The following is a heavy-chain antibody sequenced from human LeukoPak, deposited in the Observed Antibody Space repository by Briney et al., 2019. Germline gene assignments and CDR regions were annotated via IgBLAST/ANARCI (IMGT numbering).Heavy chain of an antibody. D-gene: IGHD6-19*01. CDR1: GYTFIRYG. CDR3: ASTVAVAGTGLDY. V-gene: IGHV1-18*01. Sequence: GASVKVSCKASGYTFIRYGISWVRQAPGQGLEWMGWISAYNGNTNYAQKLQGRVTMTTDTSTSTAYMELRSLRSDDTAVYYCASTVAVAGTGLDYWGQGTLVTVSS. CDR2: ISAYNGNT. J-gene: IGHJ4*02.